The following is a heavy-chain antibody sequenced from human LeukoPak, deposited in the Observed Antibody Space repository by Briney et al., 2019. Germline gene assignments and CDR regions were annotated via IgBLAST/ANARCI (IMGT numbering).Heavy chain of an antibody. D-gene: IGHD1-26*01. CDR1: GGSISSSSYY. J-gene: IGHJ4*02. CDR2: IYYSGST. CDR3: ARIVGASDY. Sequence: SETLSLTCTVPGGSISSSSYYWGWIRHPPGKGLEWIGSIYYSGSTYYNPSLKSRVTISVDTSKNQFSLKLSSVTAADTAVYYCARIVGASDYWGQGTLVTVSS. V-gene: IGHV4-39*01.